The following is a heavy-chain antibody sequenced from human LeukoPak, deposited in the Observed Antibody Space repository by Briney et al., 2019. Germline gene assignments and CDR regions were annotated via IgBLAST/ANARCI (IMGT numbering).Heavy chain of an antibody. V-gene: IGHV1-18*01. Sequence: ASVKVSCKASGYTFTSYGISWVRQAPGQGLEWMGWISAYNGNTNYAQKPQGRVTMTTDTSTSTAYMELRSLRSDDTAVYYCARSSSSWYPAYYYYGMDVWGQGTTVTVSS. D-gene: IGHD6-13*01. J-gene: IGHJ6*02. CDR1: GYTFTSYG. CDR2: ISAYNGNT. CDR3: ARSSSSWYPAYYYYGMDV.